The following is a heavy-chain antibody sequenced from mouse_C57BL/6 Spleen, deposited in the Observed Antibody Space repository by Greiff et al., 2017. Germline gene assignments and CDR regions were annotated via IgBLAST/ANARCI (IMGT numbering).Heavy chain of an antibody. V-gene: IGHV5-17*01. J-gene: IGHJ2*01. CDR1: GFTFSDYG. Sequence: EVKLVESGGGLVKPGGSLKLSCAASGFTFSDYGMHWVRQAPEKGLEWVAYISSGSSTIYYADTVKGRFTNSRDNAKNTLFMQMTRLRSEDTAMYYCARGSFVYFDYWGQGTTLTVSS. CDR3: ARGSFVYFDY. CDR2: ISSGSSTI.